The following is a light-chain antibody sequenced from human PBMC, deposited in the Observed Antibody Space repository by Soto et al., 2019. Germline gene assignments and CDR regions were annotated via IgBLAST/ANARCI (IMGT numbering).Light chain of an antibody. CDR3: QHYNTYPWT. V-gene: IGKV1-5*03. CDR1: QSIGSW. CDR2: KTS. Sequence: DIQMTQSPSTLSASVGDIVTITCRASQSIGSWLAWYQQKPGKAPKLLIYKTSILENGVPSRFSGSGSGTEFTLTISSLQPGDFATYYCQHYNTYPWTFGQGTKVDIK. J-gene: IGKJ1*01.